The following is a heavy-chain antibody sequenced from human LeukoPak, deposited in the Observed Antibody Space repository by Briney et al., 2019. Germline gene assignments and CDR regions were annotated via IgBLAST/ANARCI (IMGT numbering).Heavy chain of an antibody. V-gene: IGHV3-23*01. Sequence: QSGGSLRLSCAASGFTFSSYAMSWVRQAPGKGLDWVSAISVGGVNTYYADSVKGRFTISRDSSNNTLYLQMNSLRADDTAVYFCAKVLTPHCSSASCFIFDFWGQGTQVTVSS. CDR3: AKVLTPHCSSASCFIFDF. D-gene: IGHD2-2*01. CDR1: GFTFSSYA. J-gene: IGHJ4*02. CDR2: ISVGGVNT.